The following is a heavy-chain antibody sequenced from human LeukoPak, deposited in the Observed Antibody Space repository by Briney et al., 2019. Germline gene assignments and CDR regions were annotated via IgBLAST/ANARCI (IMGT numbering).Heavy chain of an antibody. V-gene: IGHV4-30-4*08. J-gene: IGHJ4*02. CDR1: GGSISSGDYY. D-gene: IGHD2-2*01. CDR3: ARGVVPAAIAFDY. CDR2: IYYSGST. Sequence: SQTLSLTCTVSGGSISSGDYYWSWIRQPPGKGLEWIGYIYYSGSTYYNPSLKSRVTISVDTSKNQFSLKLSSVTAADTAVYYCARGVVPAAIAFDYWGQGTLVNVSS.